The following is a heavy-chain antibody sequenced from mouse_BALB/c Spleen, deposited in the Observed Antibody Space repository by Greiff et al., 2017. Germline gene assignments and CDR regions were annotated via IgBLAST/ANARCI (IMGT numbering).Heavy chain of an antibody. CDR1: GYTFTSYY. Sequence: QVQLKESGAELVKPGASVKLSCKASGYTFTSYYMYWVKQRPGQGLEWIGEINPSNGGTNFNEKFKSKATLTVDKSSSTAYMQLSSLTSEDSAVYYCTRRRWYAMDYWGQGTSVTVSS. J-gene: IGHJ4*01. CDR3: TRRRWYAMDY. CDR2: INPSNGGT. V-gene: IGHV1S81*02.